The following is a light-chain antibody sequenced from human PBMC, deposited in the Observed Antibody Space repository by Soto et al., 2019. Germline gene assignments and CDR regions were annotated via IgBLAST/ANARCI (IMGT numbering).Light chain of an antibody. CDR3: QWYGISPPEYT. CDR1: QSISNNY. Sequence: ETVLTQSPGTLSLSPGERATLSCRAGQSISNNYLSWYQQKPGQAPRLLIHDASNRATGIPDRFSGSGSGTDFTLTISRLEPEDFAGYYCQWYGISPPEYTFGQGTMLEI. CDR2: DAS. J-gene: IGKJ2*01. V-gene: IGKV3-20*01.